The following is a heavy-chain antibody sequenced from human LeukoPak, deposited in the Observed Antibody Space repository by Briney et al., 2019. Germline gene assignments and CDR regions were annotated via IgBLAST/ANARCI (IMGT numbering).Heavy chain of an antibody. Sequence: GGSLRLSCAASGFTFSTYGMHWVRQAPGKGLEWVAVIWYDGSNKYYADSVKGRFTISKDNSKNTLYLQMNSLRAEDTAVYYCARDTQGMDVWGKGTTVTVSS. CDR2: IWYDGSNK. CDR1: GFTFSTYG. CDR3: ARDTQGMDV. J-gene: IGHJ6*04. V-gene: IGHV3-33*01.